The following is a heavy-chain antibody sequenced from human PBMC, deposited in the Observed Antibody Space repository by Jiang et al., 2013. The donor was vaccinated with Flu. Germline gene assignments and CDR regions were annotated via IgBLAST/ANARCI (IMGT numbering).Heavy chain of an antibody. CDR3: ARDTKGWWLPY. D-gene: IGHD2-8*02. J-gene: IGHJ4*02. CDR2: INTNTGNP. V-gene: IGHV7-4-1*02. Sequence: QSGSELKEPGASVKVSRKASGYTFTNYPMNWVRQAPGQGLEWMGWINTNTGNPTYAQGFTGRFVFSLDTSVSTAYLQISSLKAEDTAVYYCARDTKGWWLPYWGQGTLVTVSS. CDR1: GYTFTNYP.